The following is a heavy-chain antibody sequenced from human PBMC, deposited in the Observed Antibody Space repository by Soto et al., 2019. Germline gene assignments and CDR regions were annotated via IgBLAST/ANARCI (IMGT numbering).Heavy chain of an antibody. CDR2: IYYGGTT. CDR3: LSNEKGGNYSEP. Sequence: SETLSLTCTVSGGSISSSNYNWGWIRQSPRKGLEWIGTIYYGGTTYFNPSLKSRVTISVDTAKNQFSLKMRSVNAADTAVYYCLSNEKGGNYSEPWGRGNLVTVSS. D-gene: IGHD1-7*01. CDR1: GGSISSSNYN. V-gene: IGHV4-39*01. J-gene: IGHJ5*02.